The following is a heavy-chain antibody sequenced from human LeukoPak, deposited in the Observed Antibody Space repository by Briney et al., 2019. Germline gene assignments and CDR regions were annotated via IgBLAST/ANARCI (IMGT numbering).Heavy chain of an antibody. Sequence: GGSLRLSCAASAFTFSSYGMHWVRQAPGKGLEWVSGISYDGNNKFDGESVKGRFIISRDNSKNTVYLQMNSLRAEDTAVYYCAKGMSRGIVATAAFDYWGQGTLVAVSS. D-gene: IGHD5-12*01. CDR3: AKGMSRGIVATAAFDY. V-gene: IGHV3-30*18. CDR1: AFTFSSYG. CDR2: ISYDGNNK. J-gene: IGHJ4*02.